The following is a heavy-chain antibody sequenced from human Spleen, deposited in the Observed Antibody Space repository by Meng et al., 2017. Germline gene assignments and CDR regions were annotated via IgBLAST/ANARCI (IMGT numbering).Heavy chain of an antibody. V-gene: IGHV4-34*01. CDR3: ARGPTTMAHDFDY. Sequence: HLQQWAAGSCKPPTPLSPTCFVSGGSFSDYYWSWIRQPPGKGLEWIGEINHSGSTNYNPSLESRATISVDTSQNNLSLKLSSVTAADSAVYYCARGPTTMAHDFDYWGQGTLVTVSS. CDR1: GGSFSDYY. J-gene: IGHJ4*02. CDR2: INHSGST. D-gene: IGHD4-11*01.